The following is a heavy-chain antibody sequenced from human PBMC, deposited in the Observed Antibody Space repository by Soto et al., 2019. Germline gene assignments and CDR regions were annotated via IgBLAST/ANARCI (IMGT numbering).Heavy chain of an antibody. J-gene: IGHJ6*02. CDR1: GFTFSDYY. CDR2: TSVDGVDR. CDR3: ARPNGESMRYYHGMDV. V-gene: IGHV3-11*01. Sequence: QVQLVESGGGLVKPGGSLTLSCVASGFTFSDYYMAWIRQTPGKGLEWVSYTSVDGVDRFYADSVKGRFTISRDNARKSLFLQMNSLRDEDTAVYYCARPNGESMRYYHGMDVWGQGTTVIVSS. D-gene: IGHD3-10*01.